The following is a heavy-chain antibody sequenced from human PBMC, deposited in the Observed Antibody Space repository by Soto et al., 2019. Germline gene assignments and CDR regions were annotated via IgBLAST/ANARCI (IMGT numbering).Heavy chain of an antibody. CDR2: INPNADKT. CDR1: GYTFTTYD. Sequence: ASVKVSCKTSGYTFTTYDINWVRQATGQGLEWMGWINPNADKTGFAQKFQGRVTMTRDTSINTIYMELNNLRSEDTAVYYCARQRRGTWYYFDHWGQGTLVTVSS. V-gene: IGHV1-8*01. D-gene: IGHD3-16*01. J-gene: IGHJ4*02. CDR3: ARQRRGTWYYFDH.